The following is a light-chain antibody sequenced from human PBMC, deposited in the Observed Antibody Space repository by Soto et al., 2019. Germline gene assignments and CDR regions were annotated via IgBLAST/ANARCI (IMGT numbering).Light chain of an antibody. CDR1: QGISNW. V-gene: IGKV1-12*01. J-gene: IGKJ4*01. Sequence: DIQMTQSPSSVSASVGDRVSITCRASQGISNWLAWYQQKPGRAPKLLIYTGSSLQSGVPSRFSGNGSGTDFTLTISSLQPEDVATYYCQQANSFPLTFGGGNKVEIK. CDR3: QQANSFPLT. CDR2: TGS.